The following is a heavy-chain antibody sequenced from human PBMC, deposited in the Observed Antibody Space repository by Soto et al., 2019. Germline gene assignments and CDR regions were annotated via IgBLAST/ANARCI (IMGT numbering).Heavy chain of an antibody. D-gene: IGHD4-17*01. CDR3: AKGGSTTVTTLDY. Sequence: QVQLVESGGGVVQPGRSLRLSCAASGFTFSSYGMHWVRQAPGKGLEWVAVISYDGSNKYYADSVKGRFTISRDNSKNTLYLQMTSLRAEDTAVYYCAKGGSTTVTTLDYWGQGTLVTVSS. CDR1: GFTFSSYG. CDR2: ISYDGSNK. V-gene: IGHV3-30*18. J-gene: IGHJ4*02.